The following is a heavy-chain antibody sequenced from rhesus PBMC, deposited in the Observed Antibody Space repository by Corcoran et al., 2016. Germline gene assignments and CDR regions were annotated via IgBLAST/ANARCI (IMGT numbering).Heavy chain of an antibody. CDR1: GGSISSNY. V-gene: IGHV4-173*01. J-gene: IGHJ4*01. D-gene: IGHD6-37*01. Sequence: QVQLQESGPGLVKPSETLALTCAVPGGSISSNYRSWLRQPPGKGLEWIVRSPGSGGRPDYNPSLTSRVTISTATSKNPFSLKLSSVTAADTAVYYCVRDSGGLWGQGVLVTVSS. CDR3: VRDSGGL. CDR2: SPGSGGRP.